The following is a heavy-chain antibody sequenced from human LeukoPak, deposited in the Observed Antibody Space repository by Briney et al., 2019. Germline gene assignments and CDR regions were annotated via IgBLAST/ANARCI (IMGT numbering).Heavy chain of an antibody. CDR3: ARSTRPSYYDFWSGYYPRLDY. CDR1: GYTFTSYD. J-gene: IGHJ4*02. D-gene: IGHD3-3*01. CDR2: MNPNSGNT. Sequence: ASVKVSCKASGYTFTSYDINWVRQATGQGLEWMGWMNPNSGNTGYAQKFQGRVTMTRNTSISTAYMELSSLRSEDTAVYYCARSTRPSYYDFWSGYYPRLDYWGQGTLVTASS. V-gene: IGHV1-8*01.